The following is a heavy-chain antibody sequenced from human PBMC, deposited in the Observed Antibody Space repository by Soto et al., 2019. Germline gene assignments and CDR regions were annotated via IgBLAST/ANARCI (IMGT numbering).Heavy chain of an antibody. D-gene: IGHD3-10*01. CDR3: ARRGSGSYSPQHYYFYMDV. Sequence: PGESLKISCKGSGYSFTSYWIGWVRQMPGKGLEWMGIIYPGDSDTRYSPSFQGQVTISADKSISTAYLQWSSLKASDTAMYYCARRGSGSYSPQHYYFYMDVWGKGTTVTVSS. CDR2: IYPGDSDT. V-gene: IGHV5-51*01. J-gene: IGHJ6*03. CDR1: GYSFTSYW.